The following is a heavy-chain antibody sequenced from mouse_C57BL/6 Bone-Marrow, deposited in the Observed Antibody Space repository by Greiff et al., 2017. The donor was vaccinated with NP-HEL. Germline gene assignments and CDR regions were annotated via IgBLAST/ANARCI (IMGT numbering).Heavy chain of an antibody. D-gene: IGHD1-2*01. CDR2: IDPSDSYT. J-gene: IGHJ4*01. CDR1: GYTFTSYW. CDR3: AYGRYYAMDY. V-gene: IGHV1-69*01. Sequence: QVQLQQPGAELVMPGASVKLSCKASGYTFTSYWMHWVKQRPGQGLVWIGEIDPSDSYTNYNQKFKGKSTLTVDKSSSTAYMQLSSLTSEDSAVYYCAYGRYYAMDYWGQGTSVTVSS.